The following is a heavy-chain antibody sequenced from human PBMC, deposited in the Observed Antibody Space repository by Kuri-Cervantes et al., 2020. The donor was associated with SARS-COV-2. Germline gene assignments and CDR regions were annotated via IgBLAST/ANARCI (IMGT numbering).Heavy chain of an antibody. V-gene: IGHV4-39*01. CDR2: IYYSGSA. J-gene: IGHJ4*02. CDR1: GGSISSSSYY. CDR3: ARLVRQYSSSSSPDY. Sequence: SETLSLTCTVSGGSISSSSYYWGWIRQPPGKGLEWIGSIYYSGSAYYSPSLKSRVTISVDMSKNQFSLNLNSVTAADTAVYYCARLVRQYSSSSSPDYWGQGTLVTVSS. D-gene: IGHD6-6*01.